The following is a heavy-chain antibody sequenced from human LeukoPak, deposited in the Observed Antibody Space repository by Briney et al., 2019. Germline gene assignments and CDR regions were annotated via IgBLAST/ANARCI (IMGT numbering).Heavy chain of an antibody. CDR1: GGSISGSHYY. CDR3: ARLSDY. CDR2: ISYGGST. J-gene: IGHJ4*02. Sequence: SETLSLTCTVSGGSISGSHYYWGWIRQPPGKGLEWIGSISYGGSTYYNPSLKTRVTISVDTSKNQFSLRLNSVTAADTAVYYCARLSDYWGQGTQVTVSS. V-gene: IGHV4-39*01.